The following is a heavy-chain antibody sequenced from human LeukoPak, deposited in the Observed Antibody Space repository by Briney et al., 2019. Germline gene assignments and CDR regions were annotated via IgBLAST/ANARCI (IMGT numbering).Heavy chain of an antibody. J-gene: IGHJ6*02. CDR3: AKAEYSRFVWYGMDV. CDR1: GFTFSSYA. Sequence: GGSLRLSCAASGFTFSSYAMSWVRQAPGKGLEWVSAISGSGGSTYYADSVKGRFTISRDNSKNTPYLQMNSLRAEDTAVYYCAKAEYSRFVWYGMDVWGQGTTVTVSS. CDR2: ISGSGGST. D-gene: IGHD5-18*01. V-gene: IGHV3-23*01.